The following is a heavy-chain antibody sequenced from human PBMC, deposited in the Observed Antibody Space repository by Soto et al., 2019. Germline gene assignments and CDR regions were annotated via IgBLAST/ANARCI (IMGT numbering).Heavy chain of an antibody. D-gene: IGHD2-8*01. V-gene: IGHV3-7*05. J-gene: IGHJ6*02. Sequence: GGSLRLSCAASGFTFSSYWMSWVRQAPGKGLEWVANIKQDGSEKYYVDSVKGRFTISRDNAKNSLYLQMNSLRAEDTAVYYCARDWEVVYATYYYYYGMDVWGQGTTVNVSS. CDR2: IKQDGSEK. CDR1: GFTFSSYW. CDR3: ARDWEVVYATYYYYYGMDV.